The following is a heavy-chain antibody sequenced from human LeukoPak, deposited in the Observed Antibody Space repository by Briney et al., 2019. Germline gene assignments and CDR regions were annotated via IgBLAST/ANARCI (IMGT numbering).Heavy chain of an antibody. CDR2: ISGRGGDT. J-gene: IGHJ4*02. CDR1: GFSFSTFA. D-gene: IGHD5-24*01. V-gene: IGHV3-23*01. Sequence: GGSLRLSCAASGFSFSTFAMNWVRQVPGKGLEWVSGISGRGGDTYDAESVRGRFTISRDDSKNTLYLQMISLRVEDTAIYYCAKDRGFTLRDGGMLDYWGQGTLVTVSS. CDR3: AKDRGFTLRDGGMLDY.